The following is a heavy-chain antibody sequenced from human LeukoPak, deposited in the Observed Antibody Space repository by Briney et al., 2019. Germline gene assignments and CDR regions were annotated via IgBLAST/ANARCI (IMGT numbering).Heavy chain of an antibody. CDR1: GFTFSSYG. D-gene: IGHD1-14*01. V-gene: IGHV3-21*01. J-gene: IGHJ4*02. Sequence: GGSLRLSCAASGFTFSSYGMSWVRQAPGKGLEWVSSISSSSSYIYYADSVKGRFTISRDNAKNSLYLQMNSLRAEDTAVYYCARGVFGTTDYWGQGTLVTVSS. CDR2: ISSSSSYI. CDR3: ARGVFGTTDY.